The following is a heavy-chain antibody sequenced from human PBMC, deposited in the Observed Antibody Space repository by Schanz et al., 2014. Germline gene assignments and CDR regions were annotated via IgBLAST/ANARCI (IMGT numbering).Heavy chain of an antibody. CDR1: EFTFSSYK. D-gene: IGHD5-12*01. V-gene: IGHV3-33*08. CDR3: ARGIGGYGANNYFDY. Sequence: QVQLVESGGGVVQPGRSLRLSCEASEFTFSSYKMNWVRQAPGKGLEWVAVIWSDGSGKYYADSVKGRFTISRDNSKNTLYLQMNSLRAEDTAVYSCARGIGGYGANNYFDYWGQGTLVTVSS. CDR2: IWSDGSGK. J-gene: IGHJ4*02.